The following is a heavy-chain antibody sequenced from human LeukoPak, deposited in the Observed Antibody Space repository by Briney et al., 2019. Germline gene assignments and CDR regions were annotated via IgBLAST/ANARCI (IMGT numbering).Heavy chain of an antibody. J-gene: IGHJ4*02. CDR2: IKQDATDK. CDR3: VSYTSIGW. D-gene: IGHD5-18*01. CDR1: GFTFSRHW. Sequence: PGGSLRLSCAASGFTFSRHWMSWVRQAPGKGLEWVANIKQDATDKYYVDSVKGRFTISRDDAKNSLYLQMNSLRAEDTAVYYCVSYTSIGWRGQGTLVTVSS. V-gene: IGHV3-7*03.